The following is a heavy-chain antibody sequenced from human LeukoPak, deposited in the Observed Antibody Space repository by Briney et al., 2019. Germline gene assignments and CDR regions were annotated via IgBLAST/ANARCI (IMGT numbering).Heavy chain of an antibody. D-gene: IGHD5-24*01. Sequence: ASVKVSCKASGYTFTGNYIHWVRQTPGQGLEWMGWINPKSVGTKYAQKFQARVTMTRATSANTAYMEMSRRRSCEPAVHHCTRGFLQYFDYWGQGALVTASS. CDR2: INPKSVGT. J-gene: IGHJ4*02. V-gene: IGHV1-2*02. CDR1: GYTFTGNY. CDR3: TRGFLQYFDY.